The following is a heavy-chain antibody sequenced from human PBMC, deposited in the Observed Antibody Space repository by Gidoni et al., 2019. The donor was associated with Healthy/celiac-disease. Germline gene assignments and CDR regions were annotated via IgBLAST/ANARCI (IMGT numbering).Heavy chain of an antibody. V-gene: IGHV3-33*01. Sequence: QVQLVESGGGVVQPGRSLRLPCAASGFTFSSYGMHWVRQAPGKGLGWVAVIWYDGSNKYYADSVKGRFTISRDNSKNTLYLQMNSLRAEDTAVYYCARDGYNYMYYFDYWGQGTLVTVSS. CDR3: ARDGYNYMYYFDY. J-gene: IGHJ4*02. CDR1: GFTFSSYG. D-gene: IGHD5-12*01. CDR2: IWYDGSNK.